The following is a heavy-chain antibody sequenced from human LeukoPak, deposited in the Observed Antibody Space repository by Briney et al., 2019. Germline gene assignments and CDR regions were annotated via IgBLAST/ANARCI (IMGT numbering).Heavy chain of an antibody. CDR2: ISGSGGST. CDR1: GSTFSSYG. CDR3: ARDVPPGRDAFDI. D-gene: IGHD1-1*01. Sequence: GGSLRLSCAASGSTFSSYGMSWVRQAPGKGLEWVSAISGSGGSTYYADSVKGRFTISRDNSKNTLYLQMNSLRAEDTAVYYCARDVPPGRDAFDIWGQGTMVTVSS. V-gene: IGHV3-23*01. J-gene: IGHJ3*02.